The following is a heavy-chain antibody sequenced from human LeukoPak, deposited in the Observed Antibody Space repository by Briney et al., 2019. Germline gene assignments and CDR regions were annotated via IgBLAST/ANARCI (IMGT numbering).Heavy chain of an antibody. J-gene: IGHJ4*02. CDR2: ISPGDSDT. V-gene: IGHV5-51*01. D-gene: IGHD5-18*01. Sequence: GESLKISCNSSGYIYTSYWIGWVRQMPGKGLGGMVIISPGDSDTRYSPSFQGQVTISADKSISAAYLQWSSLKASDTAMYYCARQGYSYAVGGYWGQGTLVTVSS. CDR1: GYIYTSYW. CDR3: ARQGYSYAVGGY.